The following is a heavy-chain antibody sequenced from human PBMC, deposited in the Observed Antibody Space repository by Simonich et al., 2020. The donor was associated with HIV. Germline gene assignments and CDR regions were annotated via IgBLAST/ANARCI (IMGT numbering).Heavy chain of an antibody. V-gene: IGHV3-11*04. Sequence: QVQLVESGGGLVKPGGSLRLSCAASGFTFSDYYMSWIRQAPGKGPDLVSYMSSSGSNIYDAASVKGRFTISRDNAKDSLYLQMNSLRAEDTAVYYCARGGYSGYVDYWGQGTLVTVS. CDR2: MSSSGSNI. CDR1: GFTFSDYY. CDR3: ARGGYSGYVDY. D-gene: IGHD5-12*01. J-gene: IGHJ4*02.